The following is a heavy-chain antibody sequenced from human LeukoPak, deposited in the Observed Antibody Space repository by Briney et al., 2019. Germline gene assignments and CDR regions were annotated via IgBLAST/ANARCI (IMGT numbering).Heavy chain of an antibody. Sequence: PSETLSLTCTVSGGSISSGDYYWSWIRQPPGKGLEWIGYIYYSGSTYYNPSLKSRVTISVDTSKNQFSLKLSSATAADTAVYYCASSAPNGDYYYYYMDVWGKGTTVTVSS. CDR3: ASSAPNGDYYYYYMDV. CDR2: IYYSGST. CDR1: GGSISSGDYY. J-gene: IGHJ6*03. D-gene: IGHD3-10*01. V-gene: IGHV4-30-4*08.